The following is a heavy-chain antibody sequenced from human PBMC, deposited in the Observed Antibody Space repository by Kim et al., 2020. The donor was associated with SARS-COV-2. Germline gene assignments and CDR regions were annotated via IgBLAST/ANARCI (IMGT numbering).Heavy chain of an antibody. CDR3: ATDLFLYEKGVAYPNDY. CDR2: FDPEDGET. J-gene: IGHJ4*02. Sequence: ASVKVSCKVSGYTLTELSMHWVRQAPGKGLEWMGGFDPEDGETIYAQKFQGRVTMTEDTSTDTAYMELSSLRSEDTAVYYCATDLFLYEKGVAYPNDYWGQGTLVTVSS. CDR1: GYTLTELS. D-gene: IGHD3-16*01. V-gene: IGHV1-24*01.